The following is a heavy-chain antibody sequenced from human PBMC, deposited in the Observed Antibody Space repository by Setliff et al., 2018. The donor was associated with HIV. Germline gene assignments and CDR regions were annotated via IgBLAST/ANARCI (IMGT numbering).Heavy chain of an antibody. CDR1: GFTFSSYA. CDR3: AKTLPTLYPPHDYYFAMDV. CDR2: ISGSGDST. J-gene: IGHJ6*02. Sequence: GGSLRLSCAASGFTFSSYAMSWVRQAPGKGLEWVPAISGSGDSTFYADSLKGRFTISRDNSKNTLYLQMNSLRAEDTAVYYCAKTLPTLYPPHDYYFAMDVWGQGTTVTVSS. V-gene: IGHV3-23*01. D-gene: IGHD2-15*01.